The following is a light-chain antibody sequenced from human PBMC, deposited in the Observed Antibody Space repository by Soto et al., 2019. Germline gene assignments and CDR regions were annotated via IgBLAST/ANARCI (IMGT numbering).Light chain of an antibody. V-gene: IGKV3-15*01. Sequence: EMVMTQSPATLSVSPGERATLSCRASQSVSSYLAWYQQKPGQPPRLLIYVASTRAAGIPARCSGSGSGTEFSRNISSLQSEDFAVYYCQQYKDWPPRFGQGTKVEIK. CDR3: QQYKDWPPR. CDR2: VAS. J-gene: IGKJ1*01. CDR1: QSVSSY.